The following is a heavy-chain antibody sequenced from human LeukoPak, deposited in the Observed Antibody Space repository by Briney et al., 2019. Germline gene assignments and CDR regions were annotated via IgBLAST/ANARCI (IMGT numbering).Heavy chain of an antibody. CDR2: IYYSGST. D-gene: IGHD3-3*01. Sequence: SETLSLTCTVSGGSISSSSYYWGWIRQPPGKGLEWIGSIYYSGSTYYNPSLKSRVTISVDTSKNQFSLKLSSVTAADTAVYYCGKHLTIFGSTTGFAPGAQGTLFTVSS. CDR1: GGSISSSSYY. CDR3: GKHLTIFGSTTGFAP. J-gene: IGHJ5*02. V-gene: IGHV4-39*01.